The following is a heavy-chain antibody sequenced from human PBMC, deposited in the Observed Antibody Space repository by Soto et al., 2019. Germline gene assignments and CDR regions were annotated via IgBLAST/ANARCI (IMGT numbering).Heavy chain of an antibody. Sequence: SETLSLTCTVSGGSISNFYWSWIRQPPGKGLEWIGYISYSGNTNYNPSRKSRVSISVDTSKNQLSLNLTSVTAADTAVYYCARAPMVLSRSYFDSWGQGTPVTVSS. CDR3: ARAPMVLSRSYFDS. V-gene: IGHV4-59*01. D-gene: IGHD2-8*01. J-gene: IGHJ4*02. CDR1: GGSISNFY. CDR2: ISYSGNT.